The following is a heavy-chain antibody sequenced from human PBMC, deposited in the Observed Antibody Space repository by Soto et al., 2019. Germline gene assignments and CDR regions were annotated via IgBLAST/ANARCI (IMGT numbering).Heavy chain of an antibody. V-gene: IGHV1-46*01. D-gene: IGHD2-2*01. CDR1: GYSFTSHY. CDR2: IYPGGVNI. J-gene: IGHJ3*02. Sequence: ASVKVSCKAIGYSFTSHYMHWVRQAPGQGLEWMGTIYPGGVNIAYAQKFKGRVTMTKDTSTSTVYMELNSLTSEDTAVYYCARGAEILDCSSTSCYPFAPPPGAFDIWGHGTMGT. CDR3: ARGAEILDCSSTSCYPFAPPPGAFDI.